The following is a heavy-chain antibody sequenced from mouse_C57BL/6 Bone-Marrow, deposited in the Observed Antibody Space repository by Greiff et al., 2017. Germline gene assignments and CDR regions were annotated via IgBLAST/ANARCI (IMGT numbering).Heavy chain of an antibody. Sequence: VQLQQSGPELVKPGASVKISCKASGYTFTDYYMNWVKQSHGKSLEWIGDINPNNGGTSYNQKFKGKATLTVDKSSSTACMELRSLTSEDSAVYYCARRLCDYWGQGTTLTVSS. D-gene: IGHD1-2*01. CDR1: GYTFTDYY. V-gene: IGHV1-26*01. CDR3: ARRLCDY. CDR2: INPNNGGT. J-gene: IGHJ2*01.